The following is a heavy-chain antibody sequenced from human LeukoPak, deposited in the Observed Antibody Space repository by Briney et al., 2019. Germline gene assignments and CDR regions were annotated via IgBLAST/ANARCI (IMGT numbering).Heavy chain of an antibody. V-gene: IGHV1-18*01. J-gene: IGHJ4*02. CDR2: ISAYNGNT. Sequence: ASVKVSCKASGYTFTSYGISWVRQAPGQGLEWMGWISAYNGNTNYAQKPQGRVTMTTDTSTSAAYIELRSLRSDDTAVYYCASPGDYGDYRLDYWGQGTLVTVSS. CDR3: ASPGDYGDYRLDY. D-gene: IGHD4-17*01. CDR1: GYTFTSYG.